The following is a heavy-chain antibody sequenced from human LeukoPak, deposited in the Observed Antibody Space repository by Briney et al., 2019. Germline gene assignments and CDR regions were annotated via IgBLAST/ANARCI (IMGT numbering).Heavy chain of an antibody. CDR2: INPNSGGT. D-gene: IGHD2-2*01. Sequence: ASVTVSCKASGYTFTGYYMHWVRQAPGQGLEWMGWINPNSGGTNYAQKFQGRVTMTRDTSISTAYMELSRLRSDDTAVYYCAREAGGVCSSTSCYFDYWGQGTLVTVSS. J-gene: IGHJ4*02. CDR1: GYTFTGYY. CDR3: AREAGGVCSSTSCYFDY. V-gene: IGHV1-2*02.